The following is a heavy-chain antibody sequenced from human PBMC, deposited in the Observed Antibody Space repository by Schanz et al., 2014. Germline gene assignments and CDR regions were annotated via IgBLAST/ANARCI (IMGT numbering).Heavy chain of an antibody. CDR3: GRGGGAYPQKYGMDV. V-gene: IGHV1-46*01. Sequence: QVHLMQSGAEAKKPGASVKVSCKAFGYSFTTYFIHWVRLAPGQGFEWMGLISPSGGSTSYAQKFQGRVTMTRDRAPGPGFMERSGLPSEDTAGYFCGRGGGAYPQKYGMDVWGQGTTVTVS. CDR1: GYSFTTYF. CDR2: ISPSGGST. D-gene: IGHD3-16*01. J-gene: IGHJ6*02.